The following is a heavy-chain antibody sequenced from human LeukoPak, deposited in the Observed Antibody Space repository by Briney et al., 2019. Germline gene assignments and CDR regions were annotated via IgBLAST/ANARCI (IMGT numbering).Heavy chain of an antibody. V-gene: IGHV3-21*04. D-gene: IGHD3-16*01. Sequence: AGSLRLSCAVSGLTFSSYSMDWVRQAPGEGLEWVSSTSRGSSHIYYADSVRDRFSISIDNAEHPLALQRNSRRAEGAFVCDCARNGGGPEAFDIWGQGTMVIVSS. CDR3: ARNGGGPEAFDI. CDR1: GLTFSSYS. J-gene: IGHJ3*02. CDR2: TSRGSSHI.